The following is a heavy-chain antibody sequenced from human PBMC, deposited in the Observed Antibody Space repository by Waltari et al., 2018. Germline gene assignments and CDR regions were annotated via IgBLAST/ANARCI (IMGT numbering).Heavy chain of an antibody. CDR3: ARPGYSSSWYNGYYYYGMDV. D-gene: IGHD6-13*01. CDR2: INAGNGNT. CDR1: GYTFTSYA. Sequence: QVQLVQSGAEVKKPGASVKVSCKASGYTFTSYAMHWVRQAPGPRLEWMGWINAGNGNTKYSQKFQGRVTITRDTSASTAYMELSSLRSEDTAVYYCARPGYSSSWYNGYYYYGMDVWGQGTTVTVSS. J-gene: IGHJ6*02. V-gene: IGHV1-3*01.